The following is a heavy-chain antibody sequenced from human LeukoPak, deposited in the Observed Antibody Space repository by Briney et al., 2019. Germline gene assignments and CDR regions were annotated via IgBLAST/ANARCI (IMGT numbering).Heavy chain of an antibody. Sequence: ASVKVSCKASGYTFTSYDINWVRQATGQGLEWMGWMNPDSGNTGYAQKFRGRVTMTRNPSISTAYMELSSLTSEDTAVYYCARRIAAAGVGIVYWGQGTLVTVSS. CDR1: GYTFTSYD. CDR2: MNPDSGNT. CDR3: ARRIAAAGVGIVY. V-gene: IGHV1-8*01. J-gene: IGHJ4*02. D-gene: IGHD6-13*01.